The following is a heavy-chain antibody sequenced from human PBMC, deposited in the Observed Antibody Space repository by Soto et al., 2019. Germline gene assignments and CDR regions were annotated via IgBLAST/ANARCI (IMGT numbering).Heavy chain of an antibody. Sequence: PSDTLSLTCTVSGGSVSSGRYYWSWIRQPLGKALEWIGYISYRGSTNYNPSLKSRLTISIDTSKSQISLKLTSMTTADTAVYYCASSGIVGREVNTWFDPWGHGTLVTVSS. J-gene: IGHJ5*02. CDR1: GGSVSSGRYY. CDR2: ISYRGST. D-gene: IGHD3-22*01. CDR3: ASSGIVGREVNTWFDP. V-gene: IGHV4-61*01.